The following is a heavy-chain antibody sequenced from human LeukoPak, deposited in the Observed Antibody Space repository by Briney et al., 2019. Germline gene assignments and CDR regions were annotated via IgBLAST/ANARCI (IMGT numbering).Heavy chain of an antibody. CDR2: IVVGSGNT. Sequence: SVKVSCKASGFTFTSSAMQWVRQARGQRLEWIGWIVVGSGNTNYAQKFQERVTITRDMSTSTAYMELSSLRSEDTAVYYCAADVVPFGERFDYWGQGTLVTVSS. V-gene: IGHV1-58*02. CDR3: AADVVPFGERFDY. CDR1: GFTFTSSA. J-gene: IGHJ4*02. D-gene: IGHD3-10*01.